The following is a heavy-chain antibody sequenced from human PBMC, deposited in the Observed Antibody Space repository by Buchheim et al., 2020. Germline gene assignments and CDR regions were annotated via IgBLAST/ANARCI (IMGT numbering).Heavy chain of an antibody. J-gene: IGHJ4*02. CDR3: ARISGSYWY. D-gene: IGHD1-26*01. CDR2: IYYSGST. Sequence: QLQLQESGPGLVKPSETLSLTCTVSGGSISSSSYYWGWIPQPPGKGLEWIGSIYYSGSTSYNPSLKRRVTIAVDTSKNQFSLKLSSVTAADTAVYYCARISGSYWYWGQGTL. V-gene: IGHV4-39*07. CDR1: GGSISSSSYY.